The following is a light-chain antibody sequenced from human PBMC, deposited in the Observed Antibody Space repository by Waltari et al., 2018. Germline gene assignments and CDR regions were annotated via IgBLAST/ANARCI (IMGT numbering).Light chain of an antibody. V-gene: IGKV3-11*01. Sequence: EIVLTQSQATLYLNQGERATLSCRASQTIGVYLGLYQQRSGHAPRLPVYHPSTRAIGIPVRFSGSGSGTDFTLTISSLDPEDFAVYYCQYRSNGPPITFGQGTRLEIK. J-gene: IGKJ5*01. CDR2: HPS. CDR1: QTIGVY. CDR3: QYRSNGPPIT.